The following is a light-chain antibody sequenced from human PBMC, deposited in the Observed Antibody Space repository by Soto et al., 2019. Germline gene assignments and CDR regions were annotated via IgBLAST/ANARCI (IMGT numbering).Light chain of an antibody. J-gene: IGKJ4*01. CDR1: QSVNSN. V-gene: IGKV3-15*01. CDR3: QQYNDWPLT. Sequence: EKVMTQSPAALSVSPGERATLSCRASQSVNSNLAWYQRKPGHAPRLLLYGASTRATGIPARFSGSASGTEFTLTISSLQSEDSAVYYCQQYNDWPLTFGGGTKVEIK. CDR2: GAS.